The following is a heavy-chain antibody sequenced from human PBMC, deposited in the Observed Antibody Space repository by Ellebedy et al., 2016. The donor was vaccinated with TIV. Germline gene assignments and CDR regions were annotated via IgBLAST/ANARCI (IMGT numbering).Heavy chain of an antibody. V-gene: IGHV1-46*01. CDR2: INPSGGST. Sequence: AASVKVSCKASGYTFTSYYMHWVRQAPGQGLEWMGIINPSGGSTSYAQKFPGRVTITRDTSTSTVYMELSSLRYDDTAGYYCAREDAKQVPGYYGMDVWGQGTTVTVSS. J-gene: IGHJ6*02. D-gene: IGHD1-1*01. CDR3: AREDAKQVPGYYGMDV. CDR1: GYTFTSYY.